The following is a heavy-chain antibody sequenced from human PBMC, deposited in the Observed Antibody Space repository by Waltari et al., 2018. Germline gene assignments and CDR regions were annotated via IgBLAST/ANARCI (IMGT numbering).Heavy chain of an antibody. J-gene: IGHJ4*02. CDR2: ISGSGGST. V-gene: IGHV3-23*01. CDR1: GFSFSSYA. Sequence: EVQLLESGGGLVQPGGSLRPYCAASGFSFSSYAMSWVRQAPGKGLEWVSAISGSGGSTYYADSVKGRFTISRDNSKNTLYLQMNSLRAEDTAVYYCAKDGVVVAATGYWGQGTLVTVSS. D-gene: IGHD2-15*01. CDR3: AKDGVVVAATGY.